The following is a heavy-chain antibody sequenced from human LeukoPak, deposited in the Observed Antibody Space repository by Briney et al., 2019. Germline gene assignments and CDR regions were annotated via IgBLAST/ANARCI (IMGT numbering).Heavy chain of an antibody. CDR3: ARLGIVVVTDPDAFDI. CDR2: ILSDGSYE. D-gene: IGHD3-22*01. J-gene: IGHJ3*02. CDR1: GFSLSRNG. Sequence: GSLRLSCATSGFSLSRNGMHWVRQAPGQGLEWVGFILSDGSYEYYADSVKGRFTISRDNAKNSLYLQMNSLRAEDTAVYYCARLGIVVVTDPDAFDIWGQGTMVTVSS. V-gene: IGHV3-30*12.